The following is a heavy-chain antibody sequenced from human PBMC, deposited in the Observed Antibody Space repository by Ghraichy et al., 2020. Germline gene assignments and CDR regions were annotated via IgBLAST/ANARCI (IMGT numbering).Heavy chain of an antibody. Sequence: ASVKVSCKASGYTFTSYGITWVRQAPGQGLEWMGWISADTGKTDYAQKIQGRVTMTTDTSTSTAYMELRNLRSDDTAVYYCARDYSSGWTEDYSYYYAMDVWGQGTAVTVSS. J-gene: IGHJ6*02. CDR2: ISADTGKT. V-gene: IGHV1-18*01. CDR1: GYTFTSYG. CDR3: ARDYSSGWTEDYSYYYAMDV. D-gene: IGHD6-19*01.